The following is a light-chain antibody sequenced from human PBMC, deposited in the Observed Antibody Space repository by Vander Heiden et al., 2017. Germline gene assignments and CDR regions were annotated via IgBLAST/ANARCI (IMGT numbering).Light chain of an antibody. V-gene: IGKV1-27*01. Sequence: DIQMTQSPSSLSACVGARVTITSRATQGISNYLAWYQQKPGKVPKLLIFATSTLQSGVPSRFSGSGSGTDFTLTISSLQPEDVATYYCQKYYSAPLTFGGGTKVEIK. CDR1: QGISNY. CDR3: QKYYSAPLT. CDR2: ATS. J-gene: IGKJ4*01.